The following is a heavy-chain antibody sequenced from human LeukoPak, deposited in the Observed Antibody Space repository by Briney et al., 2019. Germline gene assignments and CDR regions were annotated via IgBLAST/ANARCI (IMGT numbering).Heavy chain of an antibody. D-gene: IGHD2-15*01. CDR3: ARAQPSTYCSGPQCYLLDT. CDR2: INPSSGGT. Sequence: ASVKVSCKASGYIFTDYDVHWVRQAPGQGLEWMGWINPSSGGTNYAQKFQGRVTMTRDTSISTAYMELSSLRSEDTAIYSCARAQPSTYCSGPQCYLLDTWGQGNLVTVSS. CDR1: GYIFTDYD. V-gene: IGHV1/OR15-1*04. J-gene: IGHJ5*02.